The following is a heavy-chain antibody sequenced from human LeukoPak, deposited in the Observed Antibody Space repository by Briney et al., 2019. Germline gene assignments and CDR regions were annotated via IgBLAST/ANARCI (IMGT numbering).Heavy chain of an antibody. J-gene: IGHJ5*02. CDR3: AKDKIVGDGRWDFDH. CDR2: IVGSSGNT. Sequence: GGSLRLSCEGSGFTFSSYAMTWVRQAPGKGLEWVSGIVGSSGNTYYADSVKGRFTISRDISKSTLYLQMNSLRDEDTAQYYCAKDKIVGDGRWDFDHWGRGTLVTVSS. V-gene: IGHV3-23*01. CDR1: GFTFSSYA. D-gene: IGHD1-26*01.